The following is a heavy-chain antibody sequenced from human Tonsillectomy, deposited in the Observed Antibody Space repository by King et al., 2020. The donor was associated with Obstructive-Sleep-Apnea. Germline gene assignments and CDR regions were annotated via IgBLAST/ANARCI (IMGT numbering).Heavy chain of an antibody. D-gene: IGHD3-22*01. V-gene: IGHV4-39*07. CDR2: IYFSGST. Sequence: QLQESGPGLVKPSETLSLTCTVSGGSIRSSNYYWGWIRQPPGKGLEWVGAIYFSGSTYYNPSLKSRATVSVDTSENQFSLRLSSVTAADTAVYYCAGGAYEKYDTSGHFDHWGQGTLATVSS. CDR1: GGSIRSSNYY. CDR3: AGGAYEKYDTSGHFDH. J-gene: IGHJ4*02.